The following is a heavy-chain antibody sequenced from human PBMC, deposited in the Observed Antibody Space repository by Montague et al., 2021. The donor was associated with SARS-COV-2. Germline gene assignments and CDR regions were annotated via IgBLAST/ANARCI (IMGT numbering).Heavy chain of an antibody. CDR2: IYNSGFT. V-gene: IGHV4-38-2*02. D-gene: IGHD3-22*01. Sequence: SETLSLTCSVTGFPISSGNHWGWIRQSPGKGPEWIGSIYNSGFTSYNPSLRSRVSISGDTSKNQFYLRLSSLTAADTAVYYCVRVSYFYDRVDQPLGWFDPWGQGSLATVSS. CDR1: GFPISSGNH. J-gene: IGHJ5*02. CDR3: VRVSYFYDRVDQPLGWFDP.